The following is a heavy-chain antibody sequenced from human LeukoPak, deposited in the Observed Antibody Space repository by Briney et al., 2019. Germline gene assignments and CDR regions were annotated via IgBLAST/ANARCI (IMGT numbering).Heavy chain of an antibody. V-gene: IGHV3-48*03. J-gene: IGHJ4*02. D-gene: IGHD5-18*01. CDR3: ARGGRQWIQLWLHHYFDY. Sequence: GGSLRLSCAASGFTFSSYEMNWVRQAPGKGLEWVSCISSSGSTIYYADSVKGRFTISRDNAKNSPYLQMNSLRAEDTAVYYCARGGRQWIQLWLHHYFDYWGQGTLVTVSS. CDR1: GFTFSSYE. CDR2: ISSSGSTI.